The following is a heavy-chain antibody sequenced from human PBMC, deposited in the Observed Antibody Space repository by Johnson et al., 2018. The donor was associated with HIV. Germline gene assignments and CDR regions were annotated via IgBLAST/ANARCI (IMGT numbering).Heavy chain of an antibody. Sequence: QMQLVESGGGVVQPGRSLRLSCAASGFTFSSYAMHWVRQAPGKGLEWVAVISYDGSNKYYADSVKARFTISRDNSKNTLYLQMNSLRPEDTAVYYCARSSGYYGTDAFDIWGQGTMVTVSS. CDR3: ARSSGYYGTDAFDI. D-gene: IGHD3-22*01. CDR2: ISYDGSNK. CDR1: GFTFSSYA. J-gene: IGHJ3*02. V-gene: IGHV3-30-3*01.